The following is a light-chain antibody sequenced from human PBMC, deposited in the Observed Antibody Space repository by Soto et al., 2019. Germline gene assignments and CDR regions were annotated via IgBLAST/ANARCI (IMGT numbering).Light chain of an antibody. CDR2: AAS. V-gene: IGKV1-39*01. J-gene: IGKJ1*01. CDR3: QQTYITPPDT. CDR1: QTINTY. Sequence: DIQMTQSPSSLSASVGDRVTITCRASQTINTYLNWYQQRPEKAPKLLIYAASTLQSGVPSRFSGSGSGTDFTLTISSLQPEDFATYYCQQTYITPPDTFGQGTKVDIK.